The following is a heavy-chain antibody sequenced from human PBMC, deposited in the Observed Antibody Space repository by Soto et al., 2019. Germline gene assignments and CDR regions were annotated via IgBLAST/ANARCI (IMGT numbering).Heavy chain of an antibody. D-gene: IGHD6-13*01. CDR1: GFTFSSYD. V-gene: IGHV3-13*01. CDR3: ARGYSSSWYEMDV. J-gene: IGHJ6*02. CDR2: IGTAGDT. Sequence: VQLVESGGGVVQPGRSLRLSCAASGFTFSSYDMHWVRQATGKGLEWVSAIGTAGDTYYPGSVKGRFTISRENAKNSLYLQMNSLRAGDTAVYYCARGYSSSWYEMDVWGQGTTVTVSS.